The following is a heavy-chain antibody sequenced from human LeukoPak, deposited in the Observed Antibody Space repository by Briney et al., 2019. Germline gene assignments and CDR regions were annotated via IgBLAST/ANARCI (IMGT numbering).Heavy chain of an antibody. V-gene: IGHV4-59*01. J-gene: IGHJ4*02. CDR1: GGSISNYY. Sequence: SETLSLTCTISGGSISNYYWNWIRQPPGKGLEWIGYIYYSGSTNYNPSLKSRVTISVDTSKNQSSLKLSSVTAADTAVYYCARGSCSTTSCRPFDYWGQGTLVTVSS. CDR3: ARGSCSTTSCRPFDY. CDR2: IYYSGST. D-gene: IGHD2-2*01.